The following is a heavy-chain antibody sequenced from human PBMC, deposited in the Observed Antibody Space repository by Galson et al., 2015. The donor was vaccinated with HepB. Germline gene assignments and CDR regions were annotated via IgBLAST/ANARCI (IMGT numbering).Heavy chain of an antibody. V-gene: IGHV3-21*01. D-gene: IGHD2-15*01. J-gene: IGHJ4*02. Sequence: SLRLSCAASGFTFSSYGMNWVRQAPGKGLEWVSSISSGGSYIFYADSVKGRFTISRDNAKNSLYLQVNSLRAEDTAVYYCARGVGEYCSGGSCYSFDYWGRGTLVTVSS. CDR3: ARGVGEYCSGGSCYSFDY. CDR1: GFTFSSYG. CDR2: ISSGGSYI.